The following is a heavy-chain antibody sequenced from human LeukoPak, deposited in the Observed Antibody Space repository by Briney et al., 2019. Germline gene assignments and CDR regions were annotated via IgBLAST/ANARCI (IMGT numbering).Heavy chain of an antibody. V-gene: IGHV3-9*01. CDR3: AKGYYDSSGTDY. CDR1: GFTFDDYA. Sequence: GGSLRLSCAASGFTFDDYAMHWVRQAPGKGLEWVSGISWNSGSIGYADSVKGRFTIPRDNAKNSLYLQMNSLRAEDTALYYCAKGYYDSSGTDYWGQGTLVTVSS. J-gene: IGHJ4*02. CDR2: ISWNSGSI. D-gene: IGHD3-22*01.